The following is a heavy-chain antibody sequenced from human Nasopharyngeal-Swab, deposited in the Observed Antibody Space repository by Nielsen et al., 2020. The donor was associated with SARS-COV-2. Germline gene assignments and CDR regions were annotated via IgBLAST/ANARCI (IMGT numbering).Heavy chain of an antibody. CDR1: GFTSSDQY. V-gene: IGHV3-11*04. J-gene: IGHJ5*02. Sequence: GGSLRLSCAASGFTSSDQYMSWMRQAPGKGLEWLSYMSNDSYVIKYADSVKGRFTVSRDNAKNSLYLQMNSLTPEDTAMYYCARDAGWGGKYGSNWFDPWGQGTLVTVSS. CDR3: ARDAGWGGKYGSNWFDP. CDR2: MSNDSYVI. D-gene: IGHD1-26*01.